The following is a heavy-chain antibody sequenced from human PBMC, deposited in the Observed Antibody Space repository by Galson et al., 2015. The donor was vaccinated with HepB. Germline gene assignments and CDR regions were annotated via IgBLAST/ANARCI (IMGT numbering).Heavy chain of an antibody. V-gene: IGHV1-2*02. CDR2: TNPNSGGT. CDR1: GYTFTGYY. D-gene: IGHD2-21*01. CDR3: AREVRYYYYYMDV. Sequence: SVKVSCKASGYTFTGYYMHWVRQAPGQGLEWMGWTNPNSGGTNYAQKFQGRVTMTRDTSISTAYMELSRLRSDDTAVYYCAREVRYYYYYMDVWGKGTTVTVSS. J-gene: IGHJ6*03.